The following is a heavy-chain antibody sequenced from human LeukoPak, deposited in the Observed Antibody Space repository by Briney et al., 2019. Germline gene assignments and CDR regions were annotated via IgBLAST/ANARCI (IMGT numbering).Heavy chain of an antibody. V-gene: IGHV4-39*01. Sequence: SETLSLTCTVSGGSINRYYWGWIRQPPGKGLEWIGSIYYSGSTYYNPSLKSRVTISVDTSKNQFSLKLSSVTAADTAVYYCARLKTPLSSGFYYFDYWGQGTLVTVSS. CDR3: ARLKTPLSSGFYYFDY. CDR1: GGSINRYY. J-gene: IGHJ4*02. CDR2: IYYSGST. D-gene: IGHD6-19*01.